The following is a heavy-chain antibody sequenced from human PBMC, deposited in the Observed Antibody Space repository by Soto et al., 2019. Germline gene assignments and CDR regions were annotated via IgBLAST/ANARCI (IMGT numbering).Heavy chain of an antibody. CDR2: ISYDGSNK. CDR1: GFTFSSYG. Sequence: QVQLVESGGGVVQPGRSLRLSCAASGFTFSSYGMHWVRQAPGKGLEWVAVISYDGSNKYYADSVKGRFTISRDNSKNTLYLQMNSLRAEDTAVYYCATDFGDSSGLPLYYFDYWGQGTLVTVSS. CDR3: ATDFGDSSGLPLYYFDY. V-gene: IGHV3-30*03. D-gene: IGHD3-22*01. J-gene: IGHJ4*02.